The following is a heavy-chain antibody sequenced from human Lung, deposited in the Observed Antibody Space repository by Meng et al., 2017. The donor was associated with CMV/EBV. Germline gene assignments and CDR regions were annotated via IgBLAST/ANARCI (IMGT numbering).Heavy chain of an antibody. V-gene: IGHV3-30*02. CDR2: IRYDERNK. CDR1: GFTFSNYG. D-gene: IGHD3-3*01. Sequence: SGFTFSNYGMHWVRRAPGKGLEWVAFIRYDERNKQYAGSVKGRFTISRDSFKNTLSLQMNSLRVEDTAVYYCARSYADFWSGCAAPWGQGTLVTVSS. J-gene: IGHJ5*02. CDR3: ARSYADFWSGCAAP.